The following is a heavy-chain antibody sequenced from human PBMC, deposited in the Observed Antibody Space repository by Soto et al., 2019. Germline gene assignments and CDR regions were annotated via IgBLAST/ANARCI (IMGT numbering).Heavy chain of an antibody. CDR2: KWYDGSNE. V-gene: IGHV3-33*01. J-gene: IGHJ5*02. CDR3: ARARTQWLVRATFWFDP. Sequence: PLKHWCSAAEVSFSTYVMDWVRQAPGKGVEWVAVKWYDGSNEYFADSVKGRFTISRDNSKNTLYLQMNSLRAEDTAVYYCARARTQWLVRATFWFDPWGQGTLVTGSS. D-gene: IGHD6-19*01. CDR1: EVSFSTYV.